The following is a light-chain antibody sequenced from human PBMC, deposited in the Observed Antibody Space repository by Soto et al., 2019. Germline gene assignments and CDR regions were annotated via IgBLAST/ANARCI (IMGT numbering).Light chain of an antibody. J-gene: IGLJ1*01. CDR1: SIDVGTYDY. Sequence: QSALTQPRSVSGSPGQSVTISCTGTSIDVGTYDYVSWYQQHPGKAPKVVTYDVSQRPSGVPDRFSGSKSGNTASLTISGLQGEDEADYYCCSYAGRSAYFVFGTGTKLTVL. CDR2: DVS. V-gene: IGLV2-11*01. CDR3: CSYAGRSAYFV.